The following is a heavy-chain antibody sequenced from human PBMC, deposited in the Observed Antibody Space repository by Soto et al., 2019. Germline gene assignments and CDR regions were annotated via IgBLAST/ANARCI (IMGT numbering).Heavy chain of an antibody. D-gene: IGHD2-2*01. Sequence: GESLKISCKGSGYSFTSYWIGWVRQMPGKGLEWMGIIYPGDSDTRYSPSVQGQVTISAAKSISTAYLQWSSLQASATAMYYCARCGGVVPAAFVYWGQGTLVTVSS. V-gene: IGHV5-51*01. CDR1: GYSFTSYW. J-gene: IGHJ4*02. CDR3: ARCGGVVPAAFVY. CDR2: IYPGDSDT.